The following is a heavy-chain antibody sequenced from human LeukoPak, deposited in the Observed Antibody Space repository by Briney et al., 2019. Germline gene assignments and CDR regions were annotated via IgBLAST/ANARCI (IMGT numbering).Heavy chain of an antibody. J-gene: IGHJ4*02. CDR2: IKQDGSEK. CDR1: GFTFSSYG. D-gene: IGHD5-12*01. Sequence: GGSLRLSCAASGFTFSSYGMHWVRQAPGKGLEWVANIKQDGSEKYYVDSVKGRFTISRDNAKNSLYLQMNSLRAEDTAMYYCARDGGNSGYDLFDYWGQGTLVTVSS. V-gene: IGHV3-7*01. CDR3: ARDGGNSGYDLFDY.